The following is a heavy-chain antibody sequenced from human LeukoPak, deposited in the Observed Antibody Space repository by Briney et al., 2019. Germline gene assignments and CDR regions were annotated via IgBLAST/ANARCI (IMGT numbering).Heavy chain of an antibody. J-gene: IGHJ6*02. CDR3: AKDLAAAGRLVEDYYYYGMDV. V-gene: IGHV3-43*02. CDR2: ISGDGGST. CDR1: GFTFDDYA. Sequence: LTGGSLRLSCAASGFTFDDYAMHWVRQAPGKGLEWVSLISGDGGSTYYADSVKGRFTISRDNSKNSLYLQMNSLRTEDTALYYCAKDLAAAGRLVEDYYYYGMDVWGQGTTVTVSS. D-gene: IGHD6-13*01.